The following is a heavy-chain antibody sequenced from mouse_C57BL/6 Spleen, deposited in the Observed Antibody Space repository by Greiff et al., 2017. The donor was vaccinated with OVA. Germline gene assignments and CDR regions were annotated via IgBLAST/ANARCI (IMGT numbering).Heavy chain of an antibody. CDR1: GYTFTSYW. CDR2: IDPSDSET. D-gene: IGHD2-4*01. J-gene: IGHJ3*01. Sequence: QVQLQQPGAELVRPGSSVKLSCKASGYTFTSYWMHWVKQRPIQGLEWIGNIDPSDSETHYNQKFKDKATLTVDKSSSTAYMRLSSLTSEDSAVYYCASSRDDYDGAWFAYWGQGTLVTVSA. CDR3: ASSRDDYDGAWFAY. V-gene: IGHV1-52*01.